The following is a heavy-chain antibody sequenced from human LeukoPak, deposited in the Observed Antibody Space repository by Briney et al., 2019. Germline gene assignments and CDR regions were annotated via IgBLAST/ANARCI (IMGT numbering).Heavy chain of an antibody. J-gene: IGHJ3*02. CDR3: ATGGHSSTSDAFDI. CDR2: IHYTGST. D-gene: IGHD6-19*01. V-gene: IGHV4-59*08. CDR1: GGSISNYY. Sequence: PSETLSLTCTVSGGSISNYYWTWLRQPPGKGLEWIGYIHYTGSTNNNPSHKSRVAISVDTSKNQFSLRLSSVTAADTAVYYCATGGHSSTSDAFDIWGQGTTVTVSS.